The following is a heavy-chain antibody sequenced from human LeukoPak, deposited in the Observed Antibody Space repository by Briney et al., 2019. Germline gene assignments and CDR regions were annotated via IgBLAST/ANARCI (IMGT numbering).Heavy chain of an antibody. V-gene: IGHV3-74*01. Sequence: GGSLRLSCAASGFTFSSYWMHWVRQAPGKGLVWVSRINSDGRSTNYADSVKGRFTISRDNTKNTLYLQMNGLRAEDTAVYYCSRGGFYSNVHFDYWGQGTLVTVSS. D-gene: IGHD2-15*01. CDR2: INSDGRST. CDR3: SRGGFYSNVHFDY. J-gene: IGHJ4*02. CDR1: GFTFSSYW.